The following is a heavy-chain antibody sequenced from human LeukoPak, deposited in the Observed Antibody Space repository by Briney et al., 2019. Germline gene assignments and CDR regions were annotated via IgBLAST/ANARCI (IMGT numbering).Heavy chain of an antibody. CDR3: ARAMSTFGGVRNYFDS. CDR2: INFDGSST. Sequence: QTGGSLRLSCTASGFTFSSHWMHWVRQAPGKGLVWVSRINFDGSSTNYADSVRGRFRISRDNAKSSLDLEMNSLRAEDTAVYYCARAMSTFGGVRNYFDSWGQGTLVTVSS. V-gene: IGHV3-74*01. D-gene: IGHD3-16*01. CDR1: GFTFSSHW. J-gene: IGHJ4*02.